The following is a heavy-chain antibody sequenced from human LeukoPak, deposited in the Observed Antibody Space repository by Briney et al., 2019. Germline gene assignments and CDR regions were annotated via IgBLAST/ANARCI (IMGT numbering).Heavy chain of an antibody. D-gene: IGHD3-22*01. CDR3: SRQVVGNDY. J-gene: IGHJ4*02. CDR2: INHIGYT. Sequence: PSETLSLTCAVYGESSFSSYYWSWIRQTPGGALEGIGEINHIGYTNYNPSLNSRVPLSIDPSKNQFSLRLNSVTAADTAVYYCSRQVVGNDYWGQGTLVTVSS. V-gene: IGHV4-34*01. CDR1: GESSFSSYY.